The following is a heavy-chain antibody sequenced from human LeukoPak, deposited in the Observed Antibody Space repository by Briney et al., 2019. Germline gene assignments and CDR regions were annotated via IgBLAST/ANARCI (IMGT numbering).Heavy chain of an antibody. CDR3: ARDGLAAATLHWCFDL. V-gene: IGHV3-23*01. CDR2: ISNGGTNT. Sequence: GGTLRLSCAASGFTFSNYGMTWVRQAPGRGLEWVSGISNGGTNTYYTDSVKGRFTISRDNSRNTLYLQMNSLRAEDTAVYYCARDGLAAATLHWCFDLWGRGTLVTVSS. CDR1: GFTFSNYG. J-gene: IGHJ2*01. D-gene: IGHD2-15*01.